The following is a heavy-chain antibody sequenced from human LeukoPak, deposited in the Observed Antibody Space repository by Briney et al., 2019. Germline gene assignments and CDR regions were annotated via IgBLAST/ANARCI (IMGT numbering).Heavy chain of an antibody. D-gene: IGHD2-2*01. CDR1: GFTFSSYW. CDR3: ARDVLFGSSRMIDY. Sequence: GGSLRLSCAASGFTFSSYWMHWVRQAPGKGLVWVSRIYTDGSSTSYADSVKGRFTISRDNAKSTLYLQMNNLRAEGTAVYYCARDVLFGSSRMIDYWGQGTLVTVPS. V-gene: IGHV3-74*01. CDR2: IYTDGSST. J-gene: IGHJ4*02.